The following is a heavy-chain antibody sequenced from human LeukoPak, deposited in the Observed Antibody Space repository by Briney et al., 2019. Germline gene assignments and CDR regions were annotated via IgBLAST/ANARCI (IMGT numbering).Heavy chain of an antibody. J-gene: IGHJ5*02. D-gene: IGHD1-14*01. Sequence: ASVKVSCKASGYTFTGYYMHWVRQAPGQGLEWMGWINPNSGGTNYAQKFQGGVTMTRDTSISTAYMELSRLRSDDTAVYYCARGRNNLNWFDPWGQGTLVTVSS. CDR2: INPNSGGT. V-gene: IGHV1-2*02. CDR1: GYTFTGYY. CDR3: ARGRNNLNWFDP.